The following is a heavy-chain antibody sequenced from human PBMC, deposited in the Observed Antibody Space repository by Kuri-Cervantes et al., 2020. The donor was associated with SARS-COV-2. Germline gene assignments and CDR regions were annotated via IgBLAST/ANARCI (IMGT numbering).Heavy chain of an antibody. CDR1: GGTFSSYT. CDR2: ISAYNGNT. Sequence: ASVKVSYKASGGTFSSYTISWVRQAPGQGLEWMGWISAYNGNTNYAQKLQGRVTMTTDTSTSTAYMELSSLRSEDTAVYYCATPVAAVLDYWGQGYLATFPS. D-gene: IGHD6-19*01. V-gene: IGHV1-18*01. CDR3: ATPVAAVLDY. J-gene: IGHJ4*02.